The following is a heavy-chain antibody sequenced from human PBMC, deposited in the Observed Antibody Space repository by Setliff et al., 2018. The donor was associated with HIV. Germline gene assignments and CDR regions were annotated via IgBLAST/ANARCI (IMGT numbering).Heavy chain of an antibody. Sequence: SETLSLTCTVSGDSISSSSHYWGWIRQPPGKGLEWIGSIYYSGSTYYNPSLKSRVTISVDTSKNQFSLKLSSVTAADTAVYYCARGTRTTVITNWFDPWGQGTLVTVSS. CDR2: IYYSGST. J-gene: IGHJ5*02. V-gene: IGHV4-39*07. CDR1: GDSISSSSHY. CDR3: ARGTRTTVITNWFDP. D-gene: IGHD4-17*01.